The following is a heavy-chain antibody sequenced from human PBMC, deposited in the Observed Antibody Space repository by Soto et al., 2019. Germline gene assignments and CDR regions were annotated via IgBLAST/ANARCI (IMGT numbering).Heavy chain of an antibody. V-gene: IGHV3-74*01. CDR2: INGDGSGT. Sequence: EVQLVESGGGLVQPGGSLRLSCAASGFTFSCSWMQWVRQAPGKGLVWVSRINGDGSGTSYADFVKGRFTISRDDAKNTLFLQMNGRRAEDTAVYYCARGIFGSGTANDYWGQGTLVTVSS. D-gene: IGHD3-10*01. J-gene: IGHJ4*02. CDR1: GFTFSCSW. CDR3: ARGIFGSGTANDY.